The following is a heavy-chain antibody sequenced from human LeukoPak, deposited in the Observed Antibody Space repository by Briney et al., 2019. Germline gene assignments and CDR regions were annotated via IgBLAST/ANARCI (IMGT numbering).Heavy chain of an antibody. CDR2: ISSSSSYI. CDR1: GFTFSSYS. Sequence: GGSLSLSCAASGFTFSSYSMNWVRQAPGKGVEWVSSISSSSSYIYYADSVKGRFTISRDNAKNSLYLQMNSLRAEDTAVYYCASSYGAVAGTGWFDPWGQGTLVTVSS. CDR3: ASSYGAVAGTGWFDP. D-gene: IGHD6-19*01. V-gene: IGHV3-21*01. J-gene: IGHJ5*02.